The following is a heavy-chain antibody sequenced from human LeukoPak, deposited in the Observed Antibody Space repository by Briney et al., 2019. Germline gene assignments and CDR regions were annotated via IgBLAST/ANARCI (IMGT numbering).Heavy chain of an antibody. CDR2: FDPEDGET. V-gene: IGHV1-24*01. J-gene: IGHJ6*03. D-gene: IGHD2-15*01. CDR1: GYTLTELS. CDR3: ATGSRYCSGGSCYRQLHYCYYMDV. Sequence: ASVPVSLKVSGYTLTELSMHWVRQAPGKGLEWMGGFDPEDGETIYAQKFQGRVTMTEDTSTDTAYMELSSLRSEDTAVYYCATGSRYCSGGSCYRQLHYCYYMDVWGKGTTVTVSS.